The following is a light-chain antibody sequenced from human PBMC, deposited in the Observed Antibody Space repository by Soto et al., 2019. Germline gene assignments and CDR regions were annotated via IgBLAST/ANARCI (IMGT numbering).Light chain of an antibody. Sequence: DIQLAQSPSFLSASVGDRVTISCRASQGISDYLAWYQQKPGKAPKLLIYAASTLQSGVPSRFSGSASGTEFTLTISSLQPEDFVTYFCQQFNAYPLTFGGGTMLEIK. V-gene: IGKV1-9*01. CDR3: QQFNAYPLT. CDR2: AAS. J-gene: IGKJ4*01. CDR1: QGISDY.